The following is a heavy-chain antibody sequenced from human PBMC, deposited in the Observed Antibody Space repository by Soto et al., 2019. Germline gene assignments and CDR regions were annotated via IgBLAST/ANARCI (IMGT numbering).Heavy chain of an antibody. CDR2: ISAYNGNT. V-gene: IGHV1-18*01. CDR1: GYTFISYG. J-gene: IGHJ6*02. Sequence: QVQLVQSGAEVKKPGASVKVSCKASGYTFISYGISWVRQAPGQGLEWMGWISAYNGNTNYAQKFQGRVTMSTDTSTSTAYMEMRTLRSDDTAVYWCAITEREVIEAAVSDRYGMDVWGQGTTVTVSS. CDR3: AITEREVIEAAVSDRYGMDV. D-gene: IGHD6-13*01.